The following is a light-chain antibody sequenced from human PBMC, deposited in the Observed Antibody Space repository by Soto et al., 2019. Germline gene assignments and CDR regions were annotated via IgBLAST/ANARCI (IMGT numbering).Light chain of an antibody. V-gene: IGKV1-39*01. CDR2: AAS. CDR1: QTISGY. CDR3: QQDLRPPLT. J-gene: IGKJ3*01. Sequence: DIQMTQSPSSLSASVGDRVTITCRASQTISGYLNWYQQKPGKAPGLLIYAASTLQSGVPSRFSAIGSGTDFTLTISSLQPEDFATYYCQQDLRPPLTFGPGTKVDIK.